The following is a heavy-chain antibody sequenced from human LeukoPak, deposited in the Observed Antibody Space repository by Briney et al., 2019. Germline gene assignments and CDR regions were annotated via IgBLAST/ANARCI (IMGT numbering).Heavy chain of an antibody. J-gene: IGHJ3*02. V-gene: IGHV4-59*08. CDR2: IYYRGST. D-gene: IGHD6-13*01. CDR1: GGTINISY. Sequence: SETLSLTCTVSGGTINISYWSWIRQPPGKGLEWIGYIYYRGSTNYNPSLKSRVTISVDTSKNQYSLKLSSVTAADTAVYYCARSGVFTGYDAFDIWGQGTRVTVSS. CDR3: ARSGVFTGYDAFDI.